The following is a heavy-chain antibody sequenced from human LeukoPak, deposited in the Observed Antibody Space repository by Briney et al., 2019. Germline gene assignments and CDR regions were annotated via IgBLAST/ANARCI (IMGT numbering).Heavy chain of an antibody. Sequence: GGSLRLSCAASGFTFSSYEMNWVRQAPGEGLEWVSYISSSGSTIYYADSVKGRFTISRDNAKNSLYLQMDSLRGEDTAVYYCATGGVHYYDSSADYWGQGTLVTVSS. CDR2: ISSSGSTI. V-gene: IGHV3-48*03. CDR3: ATGGVHYYDSSADY. D-gene: IGHD3-22*01. J-gene: IGHJ4*02. CDR1: GFTFSSYE.